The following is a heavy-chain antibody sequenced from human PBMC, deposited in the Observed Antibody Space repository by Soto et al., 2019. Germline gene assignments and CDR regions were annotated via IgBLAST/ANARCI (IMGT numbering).Heavy chain of an antibody. CDR2: IYYSGRT. V-gene: IGHV4-59*01. D-gene: IGHD2-15*01. Sequence: SETLSLTCTVSGDSIISYYWTWMRQPPGKGLEYIGYIYYSGRTYYNPSLKSRVTISVDTSKNQFSLKLSSVTAADTAVYYCARGHLGITTTGTWYDFDYWGQGTLVTVSS. J-gene: IGHJ4*02. CDR3: ARGHLGITTTGTWYDFDY. CDR1: GDSIISYY.